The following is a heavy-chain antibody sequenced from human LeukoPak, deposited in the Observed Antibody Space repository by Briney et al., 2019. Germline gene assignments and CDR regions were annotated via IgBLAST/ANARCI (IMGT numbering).Heavy chain of an antibody. Sequence: PGGSLRLSCAASGFTFSSYTMNWVRQAPGKGLEWVSSISSSSSYIYYADSVKGRFTISRDNPKNSLYLQMNSLRAEDTAVYYCARESSEGFDYWGQGTLVTVSS. CDR3: ARESSEGFDY. D-gene: IGHD3-10*01. CDR1: GFTFSSYT. CDR2: ISSSSSYI. V-gene: IGHV3-21*01. J-gene: IGHJ4*02.